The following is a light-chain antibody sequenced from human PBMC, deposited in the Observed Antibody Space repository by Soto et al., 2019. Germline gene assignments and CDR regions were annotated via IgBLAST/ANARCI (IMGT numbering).Light chain of an antibody. CDR2: AAS. J-gene: IGKJ1*01. CDR3: QQRTA. CDR1: QSISSY. V-gene: IGKV1-39*01. Sequence: DIQMTQSPSSLSASVGDRVTITCRASQSISSYLNWYQQKPGKAPKLLIYAASSLQSGVPSRFSGSGSGTDFTLTIISLQPEDFATYYCQQRTAFGQGTKVEIK.